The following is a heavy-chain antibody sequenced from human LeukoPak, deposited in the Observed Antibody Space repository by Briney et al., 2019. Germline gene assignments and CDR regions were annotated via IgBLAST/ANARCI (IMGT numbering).Heavy chain of an antibody. V-gene: IGHV3-7*01. CDR2: IKPDGSEK. CDR3: ARGGSRSWDY. CDR1: GFTFSSYW. J-gene: IGHJ4*02. Sequence: GGSLRPSCVASGFTFSSYWMNWVRQAPGKGLEWVAIIKPDGSEKFYADSVRGRFTISRDNARNSLYLQMNSLRADDTAVYYCARGGSRSWDYWGQGKLVTVSS.